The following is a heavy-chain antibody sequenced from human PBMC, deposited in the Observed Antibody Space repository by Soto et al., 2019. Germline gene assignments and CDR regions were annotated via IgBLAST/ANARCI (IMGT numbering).Heavy chain of an antibody. CDR2: ISYDGSNK. CDR3: AKDLGLDIVFDYYYGMDV. V-gene: IGHV3-30*18. D-gene: IGHD2-2*03. J-gene: IGHJ6*02. CDR1: GFTFSSYG. Sequence: GGSLRLSCAASGFTFSSYGMHWVRQAPGKGLEWVAVISYDGSNKYYADSVKGRFTISRDNSKNTLYPQMNSLRAEDTAVYYYAKDLGLDIVFDYYYGMDVWGQGTTVTVSS.